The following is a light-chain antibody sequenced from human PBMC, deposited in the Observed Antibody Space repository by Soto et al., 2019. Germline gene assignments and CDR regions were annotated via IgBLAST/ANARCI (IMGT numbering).Light chain of an antibody. CDR2: STS. J-gene: IGKJ2*01. V-gene: IGKV3-20*01. Sequence: IVLTQSPGTLSLSPGERATLSCRASQSFANRYLAWYQLKRGQAPRLLIYSTSSRATGIPDRFSGSGSGTDFTLTITRLEPEDFAVYYCQQYGSSPYTFGQGTKVDIK. CDR1: QSFANRY. CDR3: QQYGSSPYT.